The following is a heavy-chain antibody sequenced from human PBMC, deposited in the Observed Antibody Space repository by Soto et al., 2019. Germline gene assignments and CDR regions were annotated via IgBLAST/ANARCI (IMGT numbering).Heavy chain of an antibody. V-gene: IGHV3-23*01. CDR3: AKKDSSGWYYFDY. D-gene: IGHD6-19*01. J-gene: IGHJ4*02. CDR1: GFTFSSYE. Sequence: VGSLRLSCAASGFTFSSYEMSWVRQVPGKGLEWVSVISGSGGSAYYADSVKGRFTISRDNSKNTLYLQMNSLRAEDTAVYYCAKKDSSGWYYFDYWGQGTLVTVSS. CDR2: ISGSGGSA.